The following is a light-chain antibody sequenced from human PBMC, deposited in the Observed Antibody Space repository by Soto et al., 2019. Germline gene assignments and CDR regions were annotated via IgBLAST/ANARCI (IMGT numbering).Light chain of an antibody. Sequence: QSALTQPPSVSGSPGQSITISCTGTSSDVGSYNLVSWYQQHPGKAPKLMIYEGSKRPSGVCNRFSGSKSGNTASLTISGVQAEDEADCCYCSYAGSSTLFGGGTKVTVL. CDR2: EGS. CDR3: CSYAGSSTL. J-gene: IGLJ2*01. CDR1: SSDVGSYNL. V-gene: IGLV2-23*01.